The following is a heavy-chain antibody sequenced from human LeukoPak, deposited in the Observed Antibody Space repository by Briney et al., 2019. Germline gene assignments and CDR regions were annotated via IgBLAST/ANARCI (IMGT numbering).Heavy chain of an antibody. CDR1: GYTFTDCY. V-gene: IGHV1-69*04. CDR2: IIPILGIA. CDR3: ARDHCSSTSCYTTHYYYYGMDV. J-gene: IGHJ6*02. D-gene: IGHD2-2*02. Sequence: SVKVSCKASGYTFTDCYIHWVRQAPGQGLEWMGRIIPILGIANYAQKFQGRVTITADKSTSTAYMELSSLRSEDTAVYYCARDHCSSTSCYTTHYYYYGMDVWGQGTTVTVSS.